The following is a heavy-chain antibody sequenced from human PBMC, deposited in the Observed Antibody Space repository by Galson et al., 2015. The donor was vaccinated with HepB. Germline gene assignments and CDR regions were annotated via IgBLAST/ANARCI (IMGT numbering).Heavy chain of an antibody. V-gene: IGHV4-39*01. CDR1: GGSIRSSDYY. D-gene: IGHD6-13*01. Sequence: LSLTCTVSGGSIRSSDYYWGWIRQPPGKGLEWIGSMYYSGSTYYSPSLKSRVTISADTSKKQFSLKLTSVIAADTAVYFCASIESANQPYTSSRAVVYWGQGTLVTVSS. J-gene: IGHJ4*02. CDR2: MYYSGST. CDR3: ASIESANQPYTSSRAVVY.